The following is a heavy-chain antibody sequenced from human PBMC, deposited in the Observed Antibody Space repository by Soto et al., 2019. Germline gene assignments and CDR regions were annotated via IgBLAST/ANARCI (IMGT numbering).Heavy chain of an antibody. CDR3: ARDSGGYDSGGSSDY. V-gene: IGHV3-72*01. J-gene: IGHJ4*02. CDR1: GFTFSDHY. Sequence: EVQLVESGGGLVQPGGSLRLSCAASGFTFSDHYMDWVRQAPGKGLEWVGRTRNKANSYTTEYAAAVKGRFTISRDDSKNSLYLQMKSLKTEDTAVYYCARDSGGYDSGGSSDYWGQGTLVTVSS. D-gene: IGHD5-12*01. CDR2: TRNKANSYTT.